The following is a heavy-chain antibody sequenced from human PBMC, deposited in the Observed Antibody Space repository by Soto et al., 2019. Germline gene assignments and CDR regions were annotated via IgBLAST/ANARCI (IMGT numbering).Heavy chain of an antibody. CDR2: ISGSGGST. CDR3: AKDQGSSWYEIDY. Sequence: EVQLLESGGGLVQPGGSLRLSCAASGFTFSNYAVTWVRQAPGKGLELVSTISGSGGSTYYADSVKGRFTISRDNSKNTLYLQMNRLRAEDTAVYYCAKDQGSSWYEIDYWGQGTLVTVSS. CDR1: GFTFSNYA. D-gene: IGHD6-13*01. V-gene: IGHV3-23*01. J-gene: IGHJ4*02.